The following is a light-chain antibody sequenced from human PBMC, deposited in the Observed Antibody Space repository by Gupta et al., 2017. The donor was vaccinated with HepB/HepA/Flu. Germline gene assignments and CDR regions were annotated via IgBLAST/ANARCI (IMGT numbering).Light chain of an antibody. V-gene: IGLV2-14*01. J-gene: IGLJ3*02. CDR2: DVS. CDR3: SSYASSTSVV. CDR1: NNDIGFYNF. Sequence: SALTQPAPVAGSPGQSITIPCRGTNNDIGFYNFVSWYQQLPGKPPKLIIHDVSHRPSGLSARFPASKSGDTASLTISGLQAEDEGDYECSSYASSTSVVFGGGTRLTVL.